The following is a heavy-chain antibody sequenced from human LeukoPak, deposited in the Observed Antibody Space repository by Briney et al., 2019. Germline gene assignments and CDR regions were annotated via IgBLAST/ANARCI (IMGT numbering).Heavy chain of an antibody. V-gene: IGHV3-30*02. CDR3: ARRYSSSTINWYFDL. D-gene: IGHD6-13*01. CDR2: IRYDGSNN. CDR1: GFTFSSYG. Sequence: PGGSLRLSCAASGFTFSSYGMHWVRQAPGKGLEWVAFIRYDGSNNYYADSVKGRFTISRDNAKNSLYLQMNSLRAEDTAVYYCARRYSSSTINWYFDLWGRGTLVTVSS. J-gene: IGHJ2*01.